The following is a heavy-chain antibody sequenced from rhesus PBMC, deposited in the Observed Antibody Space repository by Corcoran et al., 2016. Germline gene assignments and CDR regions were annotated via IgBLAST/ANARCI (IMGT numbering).Heavy chain of an antibody. CDR1: GASISSKY. J-gene: IGHJ4*01. D-gene: IGHD7-45*01. Sequence: QLQLQESGPGLVKPSETLSLTCAVSGASISSKYWSWVRQPPGKGLEWIGRIASRKRSTDDNPTGKSRSNKSRDTSKNQFYRTVNAVTAADTAVYYCGTQGLTDFDYWGQGLLVTVSS. V-gene: IGHV4-173*01. CDR2: IASRKRST. CDR3: GTQGLTDFDY.